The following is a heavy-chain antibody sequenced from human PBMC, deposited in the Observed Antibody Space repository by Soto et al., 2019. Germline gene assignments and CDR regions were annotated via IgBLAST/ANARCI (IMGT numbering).Heavy chain of an antibody. D-gene: IGHD1-26*01. V-gene: IGHV3-7*03. CDR1: GFTFSSYW. J-gene: IGHJ3*02. CDR2: IRQDGSEK. CDR3: ARDLPPWELPLGCAFDI. Sequence: EVQLVESGGGLVQPGGSLRLSCAASGFTFSSYWMSWVRQAPGKGLEWVANIRQDGSEKCYVDSVKGRFTISRDNAKNSLYLQMNSLRAEDTVVYYCARDLPPWELPLGCAFDIWGQGTMVTVSS.